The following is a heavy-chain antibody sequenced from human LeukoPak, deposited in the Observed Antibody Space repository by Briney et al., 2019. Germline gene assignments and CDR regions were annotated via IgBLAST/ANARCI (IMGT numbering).Heavy chain of an antibody. J-gene: IGHJ3*02. CDR2: TSGST. Sequence: PSETLSLTCTVSGDSVSTSYYWGWIRQPPGKGLEWIGSTSGSTYYNPSLKSRVTISVDTSKNQFSQKLSSVTAADTAVYYCARGYYDSSGTDAFDIWGQGTMVTVSS. D-gene: IGHD3-22*01. CDR1: GDSVSTSYY. V-gene: IGHV4-38-2*02. CDR3: ARGYYDSSGTDAFDI.